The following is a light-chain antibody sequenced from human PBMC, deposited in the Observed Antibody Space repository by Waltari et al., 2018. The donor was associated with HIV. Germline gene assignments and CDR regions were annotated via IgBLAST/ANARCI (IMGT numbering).Light chain of an antibody. V-gene: IGKV3-20*01. J-gene: IGKJ4*01. CDR2: GAS. Sequence: VLPHPPASLPFSPGARAPSPTRAGKRVSNNSLAWYQQKPGKAPRLLIYGASSRETGVPERFSGSGSGTDFTLTVSRLEPEDFAVYYCQRYSNYPFTFGGGTKVEIK. CDR1: KRVSNNS. CDR3: QRYSNYPFT.